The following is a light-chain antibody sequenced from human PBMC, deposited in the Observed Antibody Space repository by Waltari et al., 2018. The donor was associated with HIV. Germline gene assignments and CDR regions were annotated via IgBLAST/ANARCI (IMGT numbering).Light chain of an antibody. J-gene: IGLJ2*01. CDR2: RDN. CDR3: AAWDDSLGGVI. V-gene: IGLV1-47*01. CDR1: NSNIGTEY. Sequence: QSVLTQPPSASGTPGQRVTISCSGSNSNIGTEYVYWYHQLPGAAPRLLSYRDNQRPSGVPDRFSGSKSGTSASLAISGLRSEDESDYYCAAWDDSLGGVIFGGGTKLTVL.